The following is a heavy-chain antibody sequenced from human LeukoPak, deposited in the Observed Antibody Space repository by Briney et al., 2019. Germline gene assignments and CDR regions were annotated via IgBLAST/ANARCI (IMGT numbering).Heavy chain of an antibody. J-gene: IGHJ4*02. Sequence: SETLSLTCTVSGGSISSYYWSWIRQPAGKGLEWIGRIYSTGSTNYNPSLKSRVTMSVDTSKNQFSLKLSSVTAADTAVYYCARGGDKYSSSSGSNYWGQGTLVTVSS. D-gene: IGHD6-6*01. V-gene: IGHV4-4*07. CDR2: IYSTGST. CDR1: GGSISSYY. CDR3: ARGGDKYSSSSGSNY.